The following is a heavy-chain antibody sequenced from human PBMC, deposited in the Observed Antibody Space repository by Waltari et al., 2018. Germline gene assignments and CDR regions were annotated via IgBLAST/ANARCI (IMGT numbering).Heavy chain of an antibody. CDR1: GGSISSYY. J-gene: IGHJ4*02. CDR3: ARHGEYYGSGSYSY. D-gene: IGHD3-10*01. Sequence: QVQLQESGPGLVKPSETLSLTCTVSGGSISSYYWSWIRQPAGKGLEWIGRIYTSGSTNYNPSLKSRVTMSVDTSKNQFSLKLSSVTAADTAVYYCARHGEYYGSGSYSYWGQGTLVTVSS. CDR2: IYTSGST. V-gene: IGHV4-4*07.